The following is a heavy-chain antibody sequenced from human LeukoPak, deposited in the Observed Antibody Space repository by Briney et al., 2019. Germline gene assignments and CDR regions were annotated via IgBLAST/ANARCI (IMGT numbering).Heavy chain of an antibody. V-gene: IGHV4-4*07. CDR2: IYATGST. J-gene: IGHJ4*02. Sequence: SETLSLTCDVSGDFIRSYWWGWVRQPAGKGLEWIGRIYATGSTKFNPSLKSRLTMSMDTSTNRLSLNLTSVTAADTAIYFCARQGYTASYYFLDFWSQGMLVTVSS. CDR3: ARQGYTASYYFLDF. CDR1: GDFIRSYW. D-gene: IGHD1-26*01.